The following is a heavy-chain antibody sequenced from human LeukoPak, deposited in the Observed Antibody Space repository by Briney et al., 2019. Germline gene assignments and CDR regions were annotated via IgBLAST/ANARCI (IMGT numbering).Heavy chain of an antibody. CDR1: GITFSSYG. Sequence: GSLRLSCAASGITFSSYGMSWVRQAPGKGLEWIGSIYYSGSTNYNPSLKSRVTISVDTSKNQFSLKLSSVTAADTAVYYCARLDYDSSGAIDYWGQGTLVTVSS. D-gene: IGHD3-22*01. J-gene: IGHJ4*02. CDR3: ARLDYDSSGAIDY. CDR2: IYYSGST. V-gene: IGHV4-39*07.